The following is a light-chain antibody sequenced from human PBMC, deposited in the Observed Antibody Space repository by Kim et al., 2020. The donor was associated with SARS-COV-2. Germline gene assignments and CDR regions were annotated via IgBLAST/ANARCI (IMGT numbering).Light chain of an antibody. CDR2: DVS. J-gene: IGLJ2*01. CDR1: SSDVGGYNY. Sequence: QSALTQPASVSGSPGQSITISCTGTSSDVGGYNYVSWYQQYPGKAPKLMIYDVSYRPSGVSNRFSGSKSGNTASLTISGLQAEDEADYYCNSYTSSSTVVFGGGTQLTVL. CDR3: NSYTSSSTVV. V-gene: IGLV2-14*03.